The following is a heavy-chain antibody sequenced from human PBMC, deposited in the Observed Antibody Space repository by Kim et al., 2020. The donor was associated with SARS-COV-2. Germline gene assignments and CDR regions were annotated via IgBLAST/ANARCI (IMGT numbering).Heavy chain of an antibody. D-gene: IGHD3-22*01. J-gene: IGHJ4*02. CDR3: ARVPYDSSGYYRYYYFDY. V-gene: IGHV4-34*01. Sequence: KSRVTVSVDTSKNQFSLTLSSVTAADTAVYYCARVPYDSSGYYRYYYFDYWGQGTLVTVSS.